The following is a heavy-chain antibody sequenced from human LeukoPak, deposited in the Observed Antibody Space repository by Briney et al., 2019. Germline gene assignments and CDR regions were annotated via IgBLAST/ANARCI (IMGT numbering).Heavy chain of an antibody. CDR2: IYSSGST. J-gene: IGHJ4*02. CDR1: GGYISTYY. D-gene: IGHD2-15*01. V-gene: IGHV4-4*07. CDR3: ARDCSGNSCYSY. Sequence: SETLSLTXTVSGGYISTYYWSWIRQPAGKGVEWIGRIYSSGSTDYNPSLKSRVTMSVDKSKNQFSLKLSSMTAADTAVYYRARDCSGNSCYSYWGQGTLVTVSS.